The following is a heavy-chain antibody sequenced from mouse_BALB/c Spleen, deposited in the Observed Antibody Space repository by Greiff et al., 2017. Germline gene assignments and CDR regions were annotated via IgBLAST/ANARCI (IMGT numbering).Heavy chain of an antibody. CDR2: IYPYNGGT. V-gene: IGHV1S29*02. CDR1: GYTFTDYN. CDR3: ASYYGIDY. D-gene: IGHD1-2*01. J-gene: IGHJ2*01. Sequence: VQLKESGPELVKPGASVKISCKASGYTFTDYNMHWVKQSHGKSLEWIGYIYPYNGGTGYNQKFKSKATLTVDNSSSTAYMELRSLTSEDSAVYYCASYYGIDYWGQGTTLTVSS.